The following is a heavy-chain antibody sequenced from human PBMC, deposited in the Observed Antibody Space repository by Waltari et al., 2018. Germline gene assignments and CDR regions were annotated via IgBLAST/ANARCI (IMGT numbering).Heavy chain of an antibody. CDR1: EFSFSTYD. J-gene: IGHJ2*01. CDR3: TRGGSPAAIEGQLHCYFDL. CDR2: IGTTGDP. D-gene: IGHD2-2*02. V-gene: IGHV3-13*04. Sequence: EEQLEESGGGLVQPGGSLRLSCSASEFSFSTYDMQLVRLRSGKGLEWVSSIGTTGDPYYADSVKGRFTISRENAKKSLYLQMNSLTAGDTAVYYCTRGGSPAAIEGQLHCYFDLWGRGTLVSVSS.